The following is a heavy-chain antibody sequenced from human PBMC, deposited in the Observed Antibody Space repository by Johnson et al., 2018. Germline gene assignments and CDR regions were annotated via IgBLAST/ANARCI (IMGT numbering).Heavy chain of an antibody. CDR3: AKDLLGYSYGTDAFDV. Sequence: VELVEAGGGVVQPGRSLRLSCAASGFTFSSYGMHWVRQAPGKGLEWVAVIWYDGSNKYYADSVNGRFTISRDNSKNTLYLQMNSLRAEDPAVYSCAKDLLGYSYGTDAFDVWGQGTMVTVSS. CDR2: IWYDGSNK. CDR1: GFTFSSYG. V-gene: IGHV3-33*06. D-gene: IGHD5-18*01. J-gene: IGHJ3*01.